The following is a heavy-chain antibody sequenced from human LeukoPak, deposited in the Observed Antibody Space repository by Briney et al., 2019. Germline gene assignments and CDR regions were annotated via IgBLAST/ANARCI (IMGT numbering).Heavy chain of an antibody. CDR1: GYTFTNFD. CDR3: TREHDKPMMHWYFSL. CDR2: MNPSSGDT. J-gene: IGHJ2*01. Sequence: ASVKVSCKASGYTFTNFDINWVRQATGQGPEWMGWMNPSSGDTGIAQKFQGRLTLTSDTSLSTAYMELSHLTSEDTAIYFCTREHDKPMMHWYFSLWGRGSLVTVSS. V-gene: IGHV1-8*01. D-gene: IGHD1/OR15-1a*01.